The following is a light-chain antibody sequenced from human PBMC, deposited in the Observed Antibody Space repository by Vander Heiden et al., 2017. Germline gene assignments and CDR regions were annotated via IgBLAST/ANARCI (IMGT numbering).Light chain of an antibody. Sequence: EIGFTQSPATLSLSPGERAALSCRASQSVSRYLAWFQQKPGQAPRLLIYDASNRATGIPARFSGSGSVTDFALTISSLEPEDFAVYYCQQRSNWPYTFGQGTKVEIK. CDR1: QSVSRY. V-gene: IGKV3-11*01. CDR2: DAS. CDR3: QQRSNWPYT. J-gene: IGKJ2*01.